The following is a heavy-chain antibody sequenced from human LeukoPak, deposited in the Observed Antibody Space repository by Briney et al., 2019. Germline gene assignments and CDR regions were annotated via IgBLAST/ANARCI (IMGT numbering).Heavy chain of an antibody. CDR2: IYKSGST. V-gene: IGHV4-39*01. CDR1: GASISGSSYY. J-gene: IGHJ4*02. Sequence: SETLSLTCTVSGASISGSSYYWGWIRQPPGKGLEWIGSIYKSGSTYYNPSLKSRVTISIDTSKNQLSLNLSSVTAADTAVYYCETLLEWFGPFDYWGQGTLVTVSS. D-gene: IGHD3-3*01. CDR3: ETLLEWFGPFDY.